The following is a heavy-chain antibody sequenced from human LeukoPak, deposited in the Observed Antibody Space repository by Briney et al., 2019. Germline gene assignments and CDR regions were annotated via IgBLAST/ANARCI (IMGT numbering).Heavy chain of an antibody. CDR1: GFTFSSYE. CDR3: TRLRSSGAFDF. Sequence: GGSLRLSCAASGFTFSSYEMNWVRQAPGKGLEWVSYISASPNTIYYTDSVKGRFTISRDNAKNSLYLQMNSLRAEDTAVYYCTRLRSSGAFDFSGQGTMVTVSS. D-gene: IGHD3-10*01. J-gene: IGHJ3*01. V-gene: IGHV3-48*03. CDR2: ISASPNTI.